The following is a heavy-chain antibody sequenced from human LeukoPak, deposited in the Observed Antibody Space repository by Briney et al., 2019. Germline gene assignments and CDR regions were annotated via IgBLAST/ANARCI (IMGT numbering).Heavy chain of an antibody. J-gene: IGHJ4*02. CDR3: AARGYSYEYYFDY. CDR1: GYTFTGYY. Sequence: GASVKVSCKASGYTFTGYYMHWVRQAPGQGLEWMGRINPNSGGTNYAQKFQGRVTMTRDTSISTAYMELSRLRSDDTAVYYCAARGYSYEYYFDYWGQGTLVTVSS. V-gene: IGHV1-2*06. CDR2: INPNSGGT. D-gene: IGHD5-18*01.